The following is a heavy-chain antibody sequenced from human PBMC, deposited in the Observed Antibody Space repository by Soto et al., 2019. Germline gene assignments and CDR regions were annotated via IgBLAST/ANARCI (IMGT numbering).Heavy chain of an antibody. D-gene: IGHD1-1*01. Sequence: PGGSLRLSCTASGFNTRFYSMSWVRQTPGKGLERVAALSRSGGATYYADSVRGRFTISRDASKDTLFLQMRNLRAEDTAIYYCSKGEMSTIRNSFDPWGQGTLVTVSS. CDR3: SKGEMSTIRNSFDP. CDR2: LSRSGGAT. CDR1: GFNTRFYS. V-gene: IGHV3-23*01. J-gene: IGHJ5*02.